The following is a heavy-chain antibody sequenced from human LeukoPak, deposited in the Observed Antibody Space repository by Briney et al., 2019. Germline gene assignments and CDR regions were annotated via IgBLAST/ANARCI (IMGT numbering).Heavy chain of an antibody. V-gene: IGHV4-39*07. Sequence: SETLSLTCTVSGGSTSSSSYYWGWIRQPPGKGLEWIGSIYYSGSTYYNPSLKSRVTISVDTSKNQFSLKLSSVTAADTAVYYCARSYYYGSGSYDGKRHYMDVWGKGTTVSISS. CDR2: IYYSGST. J-gene: IGHJ6*03. CDR1: GGSTSSSSYY. D-gene: IGHD3-10*01. CDR3: ARSYYYGSGSYDGKRHYMDV.